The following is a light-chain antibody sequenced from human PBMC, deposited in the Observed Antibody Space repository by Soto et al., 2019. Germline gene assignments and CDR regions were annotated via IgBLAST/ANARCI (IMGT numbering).Light chain of an antibody. CDR3: QQRSNWPRT. J-gene: IGKJ2*01. CDR2: DAS. V-gene: IGKV3-11*01. CDR1: QSVSSY. Sequence: EIVLTQSPATLSLSPGERATLSCRASQSVSSYLAWYQQKPGQAPRLLIYDASNRAPGIPARFSGSGSGTDFTLTISSLEPEDCAVYYCQQRSNWPRTFGQGTKREIK.